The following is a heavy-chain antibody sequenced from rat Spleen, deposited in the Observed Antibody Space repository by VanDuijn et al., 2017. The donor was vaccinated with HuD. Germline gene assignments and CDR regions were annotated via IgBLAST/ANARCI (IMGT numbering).Heavy chain of an antibody. D-gene: IGHD1-9*01. Sequence: EVQLVESDGGLVQPGRSMQLSCAASEFTFSNYDMAWVRQAPTKGLEWVASINFDDSGTYYRDSVRGRFTVSRHNAKSTLYLQMDSLRSEDTATYYCARHGYNSYVDYWGQGVMVTVSS. V-gene: IGHV5-29*01. J-gene: IGHJ2*01. CDR1: EFTFSNYD. CDR3: ARHGYNSYVDY. CDR2: INFDDSGT.